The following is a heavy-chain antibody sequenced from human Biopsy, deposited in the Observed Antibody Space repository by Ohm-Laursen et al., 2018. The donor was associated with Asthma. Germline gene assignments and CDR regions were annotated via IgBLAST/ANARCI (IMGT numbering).Heavy chain of an antibody. CDR3: VRDGTDDAFDI. CDR1: GFSFRNFA. D-gene: IGHD1-1*01. V-gene: IGHV3-30*01. Sequence: SLRLSCSASGFSFRNFAIHWVRQAPGKGLEWVGVMSKDASTQDYADSVKGRFAMARDNSKNTLDLQMNSLREEDTAVYYCVRDGTDDAFDIWGQGTVVSVSS. J-gene: IGHJ3*02. CDR2: MSKDASTQ.